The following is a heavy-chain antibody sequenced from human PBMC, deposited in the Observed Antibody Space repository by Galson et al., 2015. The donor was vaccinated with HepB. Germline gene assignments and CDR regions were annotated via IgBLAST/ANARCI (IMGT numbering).Heavy chain of an antibody. D-gene: IGHD2-15*01. Sequence: SVKVSCKAAGYAFTGNGISWVRQAPGRGLEWVGWISANSGRTTYAWRLLGRLTLTTDTSTSTAYMELRSLRSDDTAIYYCARDRSHSLDFWGQGTLVTVSS. CDR2: ISANSGRT. V-gene: IGHV1-18*04. CDR1: GYAFTGNG. CDR3: ARDRSHSLDF. J-gene: IGHJ4*02.